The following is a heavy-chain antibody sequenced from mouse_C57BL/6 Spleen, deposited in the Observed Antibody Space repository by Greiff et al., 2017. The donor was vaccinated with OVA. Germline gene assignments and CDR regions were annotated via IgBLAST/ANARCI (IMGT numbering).Heavy chain of an antibody. CDR2: IWWDDDK. Sequence: QVTLKVCGPGILQPSQTLSLTCSFSGFSLSTFGMGVGWIRQPSGKGLEWLAPIWWDDDKYYNPALKSRLTISKDTSKNQVFLKIANVDTADTATYYCARIPPGYDGYSFAYWGQGTLVTVSA. CDR1: GFSLSTFGMG. V-gene: IGHV8-8*01. D-gene: IGHD2-3*01. CDR3: ARIPPGYDGYSFAY. J-gene: IGHJ3*01.